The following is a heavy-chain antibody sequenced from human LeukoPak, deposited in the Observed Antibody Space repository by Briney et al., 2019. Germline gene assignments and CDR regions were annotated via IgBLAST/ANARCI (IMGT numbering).Heavy chain of an antibody. CDR2: ISGSGGST. D-gene: IGHD1-14*01. Sequence: GGSLRLSCAASGFTFSTYAMHWVRQAPGKGLEWVSAISGSGGSTYYADSVKGRFTISRDNSKNTLYLQMNSLRAEDTAVYYCAKDTTKKDAFDIWGQGTMVTVSS. V-gene: IGHV3-23*01. CDR1: GFTFSTYA. J-gene: IGHJ3*02. CDR3: AKDTTKKDAFDI.